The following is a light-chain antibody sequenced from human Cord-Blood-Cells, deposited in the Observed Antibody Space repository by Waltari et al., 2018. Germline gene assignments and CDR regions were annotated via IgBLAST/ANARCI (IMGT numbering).Light chain of an antibody. CDR2: DAS. Sequence: EIVLTQSPATLSLFPGERATLSCRASQSVSSYLAWYQQQPGQAPRLLIYDASNRATGIPARFSGSGSGTDFTRTISSLEPEEFAVYYCQQRSNWPPITFGQGTRLEIK. V-gene: IGKV3-11*01. CDR1: QSVSSY. J-gene: IGKJ5*01. CDR3: QQRSNWPPIT.